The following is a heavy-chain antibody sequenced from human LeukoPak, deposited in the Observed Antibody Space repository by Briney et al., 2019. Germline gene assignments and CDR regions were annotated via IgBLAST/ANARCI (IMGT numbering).Heavy chain of an antibody. CDR2: ISISSAA. V-gene: IGHV3-48*01. CDR3: ARAPTSYYYFDY. D-gene: IGHD1-26*01. J-gene: IGHJ4*02. CDR1: GFTFSSYT. Sequence: GGSLRLSCAASGFTFSSYTMNWVRQAPGKGLEWVSSISISSAAYYADSVKGRFTISRDNAKNSLYLQMNSLRAEDTAVYYCARAPTSYYYFDYWGQGTLVTVSS.